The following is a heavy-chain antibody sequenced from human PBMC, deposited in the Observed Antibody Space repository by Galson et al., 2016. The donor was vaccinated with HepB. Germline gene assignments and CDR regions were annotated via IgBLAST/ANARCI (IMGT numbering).Heavy chain of an antibody. Sequence: QSGAEVKKPGESLKISCKGSAYSLTSYWIGWVRQMPGKGLEWMGIISPGDSDTRYSPSFEGQVTISADKSISTAYLQWSSLKASDTAMYYCARRYCGGGSWLRRDSFDIWGQGTMVTVSS. CDR1: AYSLTSYW. V-gene: IGHV5-51*01. J-gene: IGHJ3*02. CDR3: ARRYCGGGSWLRRDSFDI. D-gene: IGHD2-15*01. CDR2: ISPGDSDT.